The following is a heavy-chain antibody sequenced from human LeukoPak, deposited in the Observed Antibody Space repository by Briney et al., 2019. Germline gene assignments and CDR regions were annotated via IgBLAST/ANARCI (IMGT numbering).Heavy chain of an antibody. J-gene: IGHJ5*02. D-gene: IGHD2-2*01. CDR2: IKQDGSEK. CDR1: GFTFSNYW. CDR3: ACRYCSSTSCYGERFDP. Sequence: PGGSLRLSCAASGFTFSNYWMSWVRQAPGKGLEWVANIKQDGSEKYYVDSVKGRFTISRDNAKNSLYLQMNSLRAEDTAVYYCACRYCSSTSCYGERFDPWGQGTLVTVSS. V-gene: IGHV3-7*01.